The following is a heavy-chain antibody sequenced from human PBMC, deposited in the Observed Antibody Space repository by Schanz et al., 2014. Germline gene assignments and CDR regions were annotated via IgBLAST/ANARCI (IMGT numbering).Heavy chain of an antibody. CDR1: GYTFTSYG. V-gene: IGHV1-18*01. D-gene: IGHD3-9*01. Sequence: QVQLVQSGAEVKKPGASVKVSCKASGYTFTSYGISWVRQAPGQGLEWMGWISPYNGNTNYAQKFQGRVTFTADKSTSTAYMELSSLKSEDTAVYYCARRNFYDKSAAFDYWGQGSLVTVSS. CDR3: ARRNFYDKSAAFDY. CDR2: ISPYNGNT. J-gene: IGHJ4*02.